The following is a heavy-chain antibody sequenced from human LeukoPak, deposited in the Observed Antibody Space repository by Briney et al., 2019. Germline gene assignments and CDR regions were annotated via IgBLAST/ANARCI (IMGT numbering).Heavy chain of an antibody. V-gene: IGHV3-23*01. D-gene: IGHD2-21*02. CDR3: TTEGGDRYAFDI. CDR2: IGGSGGST. CDR1: AFTSPNYA. Sequence: PGGPLRLSCAAPAFTSPNYAMSPARPAPGKALDPPPSIGGSGGSTNYADSVKGRFTISRDNSNKTLHLQINSLRAEDTAVYYCTTEGGDRYAFDIWGQGTMVTVSS. J-gene: IGHJ3*02.